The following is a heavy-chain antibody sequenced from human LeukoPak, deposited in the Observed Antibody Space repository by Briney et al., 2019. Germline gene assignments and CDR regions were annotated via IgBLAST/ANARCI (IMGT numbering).Heavy chain of an antibody. CDR2: MNPNSGNT. CDR3: ARRIAVAGSPVYYFDY. D-gene: IGHD6-19*01. J-gene: IGHJ4*02. V-gene: IGHV1-8*01. Sequence: GASVKVSCKASGYTFTSYDINWVRQAPGQGLEWMGWMNPNSGNTGYAQKFQGRVTMTRNTSISTAYMELSSLRSDDTAVYYCARRIAVAGSPVYYFDYWGQGTLVTVSS. CDR1: GYTFTSYD.